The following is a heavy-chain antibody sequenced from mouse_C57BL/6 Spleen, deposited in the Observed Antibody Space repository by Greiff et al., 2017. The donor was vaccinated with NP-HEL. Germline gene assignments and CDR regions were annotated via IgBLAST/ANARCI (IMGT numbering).Heavy chain of an antibody. CDR3: ARGGHWDIYAMDY. V-gene: IGHV1-80*01. CDR2: IYPGDGDT. Sequence: QVQLQQSGAELVKPGASVKISCKASGYAFSSYWMNWVKQRPGKGLEWIGQIYPGDGDTNYNGKFKGKATLTADKSSSTAYMQLSSLTSEDSAVYFCARGGHWDIYAMDYWGQGTSVTVSS. D-gene: IGHD4-1*01. CDR1: GYAFSSYW. J-gene: IGHJ4*01.